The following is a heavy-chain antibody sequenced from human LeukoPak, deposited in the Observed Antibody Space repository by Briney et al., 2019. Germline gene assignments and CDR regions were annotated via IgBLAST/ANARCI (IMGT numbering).Heavy chain of an antibody. CDR3: AREPAFGDLDY. V-gene: IGHV3-64*01. CDR2: ITTDGGRT. Sequence: PGGSLRLSCVASGFTFSSFRMHWVRQAPGEGLEYVSAITTDGGRTFYVNSVEGRFTVSRDNSKITLYLQMGGLRTEDTAVYYCAREPAFGDLDYWGQGTLVTVSS. CDR1: GFTFSSFR. D-gene: IGHD4-17*01. J-gene: IGHJ4*02.